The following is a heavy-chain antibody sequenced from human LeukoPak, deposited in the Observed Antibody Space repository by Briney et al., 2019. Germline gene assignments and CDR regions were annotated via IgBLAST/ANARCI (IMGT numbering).Heavy chain of an antibody. J-gene: IGHJ5*02. CDR3: ARVRDSGYVSGNWFDP. V-gene: IGHV1-69*06. Sequence: GASVKVSCKASGGTFSSYAISWVRQAPGQGLEWMGGIIPIFGTANYAQKFQGRVTITADKSTSTAYMELSSLRSEDTAVYYCARVRDSGYVSGNWFDPWGQGTLVTVSS. CDR1: GGTFSSYA. D-gene: IGHD5-12*01. CDR2: IIPIFGTA.